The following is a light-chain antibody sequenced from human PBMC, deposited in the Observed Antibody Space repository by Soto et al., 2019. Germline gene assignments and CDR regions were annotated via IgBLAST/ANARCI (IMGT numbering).Light chain of an antibody. CDR1: SGSIASNY. CDR2: EDN. J-gene: IGLJ2*01. V-gene: IGLV6-57*04. CDR3: QSYDSSNHVI. Sequence: NFMLTQPHSVSESTGKKVTISCTRSSGSIASNYVQWYQQRPGSAPTTVIYEDNQRPSGVPDRFSGSIDSSSNSASLTISGLKTEDEADYYCQSYDSSNHVIFGGGTKLTVL.